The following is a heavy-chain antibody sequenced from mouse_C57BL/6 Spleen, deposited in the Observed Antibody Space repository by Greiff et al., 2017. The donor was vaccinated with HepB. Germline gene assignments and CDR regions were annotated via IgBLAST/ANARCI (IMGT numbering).Heavy chain of an antibody. CDR3: ARRGGSSSFAY. J-gene: IGHJ3*01. CDR2: IYPGSGST. CDR1: GYTFTSYW. V-gene: IGHV1-55*01. Sequence: QVQLKQSGAELVKPGASVKMSCKASGYTFTSYWITWVKQRPGQGLEWIGDIYPGSGSTNYNEKFKSKATLTVDTSSSTAYMQLSSLTSEDSAVYYCARRGGSSSFAYWGQGTLVTVSA. D-gene: IGHD1-1*01.